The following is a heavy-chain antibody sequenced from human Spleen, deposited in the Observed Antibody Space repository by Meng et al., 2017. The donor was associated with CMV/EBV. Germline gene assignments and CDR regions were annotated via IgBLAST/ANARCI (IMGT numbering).Heavy chain of an antibody. CDR2: IHSDGSNI. V-gene: IGHV3-74*01. CDR1: GFTFSSYW. J-gene: IGHJ4*02. Sequence: GGSLRLSCAASGFTFSSYWMHWVRQAPGKGLVWVSRIHSDGSNINYADSVKGRFTISRDNVQNTLYLQMSSLRAEDTALYFCARDIGSGETYFSYWGQGTLVTVSS. CDR3: ARDIGSGETYFSY. D-gene: IGHD3-10*01.